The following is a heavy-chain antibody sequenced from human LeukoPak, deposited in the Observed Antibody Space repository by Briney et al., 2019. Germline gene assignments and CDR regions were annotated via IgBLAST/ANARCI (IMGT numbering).Heavy chain of an antibody. CDR3: AREREYSSSIDP. CDR2: FYYSGST. CDR1: GGSISSYY. J-gene: IGHJ5*02. V-gene: IGHV4-59*01. Sequence: SVTLSLTCTVSGGSISSYYWSWIPQPPGKGREWIGYFYYSGSTNYNPSLKSRGNISVDTSKNQFSLKLSAVTAADTAVYYCAREREYSSSIDPWGQGTLVTVSS. D-gene: IGHD6-13*01.